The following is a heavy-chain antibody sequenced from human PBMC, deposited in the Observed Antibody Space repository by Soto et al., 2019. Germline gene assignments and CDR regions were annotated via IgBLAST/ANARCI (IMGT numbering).Heavy chain of an antibody. CDR2: FDPEDGET. CDR1: GYTLTELS. V-gene: IGHV1-24*01. Sequence: RASVKVSCKVSGYTLTELSMHWVRQAPGKGREWMGGFDPEDGETIYAQKFQGRVTMTEDTSTDTAYMELSSLRSEDTAVYYCATGSYCSSTSCYHNWFDPWGQGTLVTVSS. D-gene: IGHD2-2*01. CDR3: ATGSYCSSTSCYHNWFDP. J-gene: IGHJ5*02.